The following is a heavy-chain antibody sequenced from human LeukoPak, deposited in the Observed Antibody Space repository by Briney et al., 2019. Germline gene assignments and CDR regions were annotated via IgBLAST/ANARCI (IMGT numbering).Heavy chain of an antibody. Sequence: ASVKVSCKASGYTFTSYDINWVRQATGQGLEWMGWMNPNSGNTGYAQKFQGRVTMTRNTSISTAYMELSSLRSEDTAVYYCAHPRGYSYGYDYWGQGTLVTVSS. J-gene: IGHJ4*02. CDR3: AHPRGYSYGYDY. V-gene: IGHV1-8*01. CDR2: MNPNSGNT. D-gene: IGHD5-18*01. CDR1: GYTFTSYD.